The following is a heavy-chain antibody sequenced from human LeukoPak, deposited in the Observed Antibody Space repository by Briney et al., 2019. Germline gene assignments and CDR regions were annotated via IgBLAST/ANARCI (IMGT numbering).Heavy chain of an antibody. CDR1: GYTFTSYN. Sequence: ASVKVSCKASGYTFTSYNINWVRQATGQGLEWMGWMNPNSGNTGYAQKFQGRVTMTRNTSISTAYMELSSLRSEDTAVYYCARGLNDYYDSSGYDEVHWGQGTLVTVSS. J-gene: IGHJ4*02. CDR2: MNPNSGNT. CDR3: ARGLNDYYDSSGYDEVH. V-gene: IGHV1-8*01. D-gene: IGHD3-22*01.